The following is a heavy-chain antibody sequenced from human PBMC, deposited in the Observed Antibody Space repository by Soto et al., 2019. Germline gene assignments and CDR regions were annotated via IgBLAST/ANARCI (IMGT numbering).Heavy chain of an antibody. CDR3: ARCHKDRGGYYYYYMDV. CDR1: GGSISSYY. Sequence: SETLSLACTVSGGSISSYYWSWIRQPPGKGLEWIGYIYYSGSTNYNPSLKSRVTISVDTSKNQFSLKLSSVTAADTAVYYCARCHKDRGGYYYYYMDVWGKGTTVTVSS. V-gene: IGHV4-59*08. D-gene: IGHD3-16*01. J-gene: IGHJ6*03. CDR2: IYYSGST.